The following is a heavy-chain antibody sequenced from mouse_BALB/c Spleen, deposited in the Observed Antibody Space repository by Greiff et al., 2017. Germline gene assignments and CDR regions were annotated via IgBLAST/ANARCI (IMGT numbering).Heavy chain of an antibody. J-gene: IGHJ3*01. CDR2: ISNGGGST. CDR3: ARGGGNY. CDR1: GFTFSSYT. V-gene: IGHV5-12-2*01. Sequence: DVMLVESGGGLVQPGGSLKLSCAASGFTFSSYTMSWVRQTPEKRLEWVAYISNGGGSTYYPDTVKGRFTISRDNAKNTLYLQMSSLKSEDTAMYYCARGGGNYWGQGTLVTVSA. D-gene: IGHD2-1*01.